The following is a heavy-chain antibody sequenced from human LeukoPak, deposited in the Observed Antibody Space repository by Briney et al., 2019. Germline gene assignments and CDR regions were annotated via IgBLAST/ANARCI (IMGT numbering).Heavy chain of an antibody. CDR2: IWYDGSNK. D-gene: IGHD3-10*01. J-gene: IGHJ6*03. Sequence: GGSLRLSCAASGFTFSSYGMHWVRQAPGQGLEWVAVIWYDGSNKYYADSVKGRFTISRDNSKNTLYLQMNSLRAEDTAVYYCAKAYGSGSYYPYYYYYYMDVWGKGTTVTVSS. CDR1: GFTFSSYG. CDR3: AKAYGSGSYYPYYYYYYMDV. V-gene: IGHV3-33*06.